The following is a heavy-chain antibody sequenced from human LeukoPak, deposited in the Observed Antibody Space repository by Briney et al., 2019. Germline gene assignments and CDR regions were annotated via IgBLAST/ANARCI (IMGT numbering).Heavy chain of an antibody. J-gene: IGHJ4*02. CDR2: ISGSGGST. V-gene: IGHV3-23*01. CDR1: GFTFSSYA. CDR3: APAQYGDGLFDY. D-gene: IGHD5-18*01. Sequence: GGSLRLSCAASGFTFSSYAMSWVRQAPGKGLEWVSAISGSGGSTYYADSVKGRFTISRDNSKNTLYLQMNSLRAEDTAVHYCAPAQYGDGLFDYWGQGTLVTVSS.